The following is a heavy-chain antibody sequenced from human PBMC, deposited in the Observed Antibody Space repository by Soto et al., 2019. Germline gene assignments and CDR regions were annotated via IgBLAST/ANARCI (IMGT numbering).Heavy chain of an antibody. D-gene: IGHD6-13*01. CDR1: GGTFSSYS. J-gene: IGHJ1*01. V-gene: IGHV1-69*02. Sequence: QVQLVQSGAEVKKPGSSVKVSCKASGGTFSSYSISWVRQAPGQGLEWMGRNIPILGIANYAQKFQGRVTITADKSTSTAYMELSSLRSEDTAVYYCARGIAAAGNFQHWGQGTLVTVSS. CDR3: ARGIAAAGNFQH. CDR2: NIPILGIA.